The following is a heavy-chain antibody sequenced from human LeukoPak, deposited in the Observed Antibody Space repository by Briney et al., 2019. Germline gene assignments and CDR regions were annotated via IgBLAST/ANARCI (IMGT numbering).Heavy chain of an antibody. V-gene: IGHV4-34*01. J-gene: IGHJ4*02. CDR2: INHSGST. Sequence: SETLSLTCAVYGGSFSGYYWSWIRQPPGKGLEWIGEINHSGSTNYNPSLKSRVTISVDTSKNQFSLKLSSVTAADTAVYYCARSHRYSDRSPVDYWGQGTLVTVSS. CDR1: GGSFSGYY. CDR3: ARSHRYSDRSPVDY. D-gene: IGHD3-9*01.